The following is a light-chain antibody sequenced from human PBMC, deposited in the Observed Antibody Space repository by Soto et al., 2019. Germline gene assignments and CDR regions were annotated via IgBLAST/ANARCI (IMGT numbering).Light chain of an antibody. CDR3: SSYTTSVRV. Sequence: LSQPPCASGSTGQSVTISCTGTSSDVGGYNYVSWYQQYPGKAPKLLIYEVTKRPSGVPDRFSGSKSGNTASLTVPGLQIDDEADYYCSSYTTSVRVFGTGTKVTVL. CDR2: EVT. J-gene: IGLJ1*01. V-gene: IGLV2-8*01. CDR1: SSDVGGYNY.